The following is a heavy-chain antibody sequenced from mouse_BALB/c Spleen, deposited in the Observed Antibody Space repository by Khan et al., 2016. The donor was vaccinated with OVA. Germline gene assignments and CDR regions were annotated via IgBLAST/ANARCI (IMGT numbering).Heavy chain of an antibody. D-gene: IGHD4-1*01. CDR1: RFTFSSYS. J-gene: IGHJ3*01. CDR3: ASHLTGSFDY. V-gene: IGHV5-6*01. CDR2: ISSGGDYT. Sequence: EVQLQESGGDLVKPGGSLKLSCAASRFTFSSYSMSWVRQTPDKRLEWVASISSGGDYTYYPDSVKGRFTISRDNADNALYLQMSSLRSEDTAMYYCASHLTGSFDYWGQGTLVTVSA.